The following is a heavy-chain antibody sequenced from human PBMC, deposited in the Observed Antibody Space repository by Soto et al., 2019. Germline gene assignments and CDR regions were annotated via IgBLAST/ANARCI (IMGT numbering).Heavy chain of an antibody. J-gene: IGHJ6*02. CDR3: ARGYCTNGVCPYGMDV. CDR1: GYTFTGYY. Sequence: ASVNVSCKASGYTFTGYYMHWVRQAPGQGLEWMGWINPNSGGTNYAQKFQGWVTMTRDTSISTAYMELSRLRSDDTAVYYCARGYCTNGVCPYGMDVWGQGTTVTVSS. V-gene: IGHV1-2*04. D-gene: IGHD2-8*01. CDR2: INPNSGGT.